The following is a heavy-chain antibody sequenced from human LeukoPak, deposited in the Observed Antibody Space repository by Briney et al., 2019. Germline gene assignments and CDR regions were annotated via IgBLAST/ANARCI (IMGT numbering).Heavy chain of an antibody. V-gene: IGHV1-69*13. D-gene: IGHD3-22*01. J-gene: IGHJ4*02. CDR2: IIPIFGTA. Sequence: ASVKVSCKASGGTFSSYAISWVRQAPGQGLEWMGGIIPIFGTANYAQKFQGRVTITADESTSTAYMELSSLRYEDTAVYYCARENYYDSSGYGGDHEFDYWGQGTLVTVSS. CDR3: ARENYYDSSGYGGDHEFDY. CDR1: GGTFSSYA.